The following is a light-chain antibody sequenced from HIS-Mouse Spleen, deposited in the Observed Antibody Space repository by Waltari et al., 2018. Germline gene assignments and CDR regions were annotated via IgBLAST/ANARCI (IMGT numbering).Light chain of an antibody. V-gene: IGKV2-30*02. Sequence: DVVMNQSPLSMPVTLGQPASISCRSSQSLVHSDGNTYLNWFQHRPGQSPRRLIYKVSNRDSGVPDRFSGSGSGTDFTLKISRVEAEDVGVYYCMQGTHWPWTFGQGTKVEIK. CDR3: MQGTHWPWT. CDR1: QSLVHSDGNTY. J-gene: IGKJ1*01. CDR2: KVS.